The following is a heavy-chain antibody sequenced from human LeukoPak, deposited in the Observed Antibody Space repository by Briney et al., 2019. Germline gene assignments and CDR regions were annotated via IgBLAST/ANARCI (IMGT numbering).Heavy chain of an antibody. CDR3: ARGRPTGSSRRFVVQ. D-gene: IGHD2-15*01. CDR2: MSSGGSYI. J-gene: IGHJ4*02. V-gene: IGHV3-21*06. CDR1: GFTFSSYA. Sequence: GGSLRLSCAASGFTFSSYAMTWVRQAPGKGLECVSSMSSGGSYIYYADSVRGRFTISRDNAKDSLFLLMNSLRVEDTAVYYCARGRPTGSSRRFVVQWGQGTLVTVSS.